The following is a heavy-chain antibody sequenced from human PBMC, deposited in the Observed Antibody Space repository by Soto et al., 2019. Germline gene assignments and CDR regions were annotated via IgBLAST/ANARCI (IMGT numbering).Heavy chain of an antibody. CDR1: GYSFAIYW. D-gene: IGHD6-6*01. V-gene: IGHV5-51*01. J-gene: IGHJ6*02. CDR2: TYPGDSDT. CDR3: ARTRSFTLGFYYDGMDV. Sequence: GESLKISCQGSGYSFAIYWIGWVRQMPGKDLEWMGITYPGDSDTRYSPSFQGQVTISADKSLRTAYLQWTSLKASDTALYYCARTRSFTLGFYYDGMDVWGQGTTVTVSS.